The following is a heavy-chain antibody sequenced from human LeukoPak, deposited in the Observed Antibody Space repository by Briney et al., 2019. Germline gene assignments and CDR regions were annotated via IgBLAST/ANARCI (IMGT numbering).Heavy chain of an antibody. J-gene: IGHJ6*04. CDR2: ISSSGSTI. CDR1: GFTFSSYE. CDR3: AELGITMIGGV. Sequence: GGSLRLSCAASGFTFSSYEMNWVRQARGKGLEWVSYISSSGSTIYYADSVKGRFTISRDNAKNSLYLQMNSLRAEGTAVYYCAELGITMIGGVWGKGTTVTISS. D-gene: IGHD3-10*02. V-gene: IGHV3-48*03.